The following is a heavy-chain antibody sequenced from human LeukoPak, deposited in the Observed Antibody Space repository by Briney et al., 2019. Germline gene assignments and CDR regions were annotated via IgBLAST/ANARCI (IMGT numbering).Heavy chain of an antibody. Sequence: SGGSLRLSCAASGFTFSSYSMNWVRQAPGKGLEWVSSISSSSSYIYYADSVKGRFTISRDNAKNSLYLQMNSLRAEDTAVYYCARDALYCSRTSCYYYYYMDVWGKGTTVTVSS. CDR3: ARDALYCSRTSCYYYYYMDV. CDR2: ISSSSSYI. J-gene: IGHJ6*03. V-gene: IGHV3-21*01. D-gene: IGHD2-2*01. CDR1: GFTFSSYS.